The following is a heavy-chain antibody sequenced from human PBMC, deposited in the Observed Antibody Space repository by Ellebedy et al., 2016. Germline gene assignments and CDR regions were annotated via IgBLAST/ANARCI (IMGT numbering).Heavy chain of an antibody. CDR2: ISYDGSNK. V-gene: IGHV3-30*03. D-gene: IGHD4-23*01. J-gene: IGHJ6*04. CDR1: GFTFSSYG. Sequence: GGSLRLXXAASGFTFSSYGMHWVRQAPGKGLEWVAVISYDGSNKYYADSVKGRFTISRDNSKNTLYLQMNSLRAEDTAVYYCARERWGKIDYWGRGTTVTVSS. CDR3: ARERWGKIDY.